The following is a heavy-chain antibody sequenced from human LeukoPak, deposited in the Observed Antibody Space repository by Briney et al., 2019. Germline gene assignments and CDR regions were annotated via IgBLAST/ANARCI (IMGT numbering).Heavy chain of an antibody. Sequence: SETLSLTCAVYGGSFSGYYWSWIRQPPGKGLEWIGEINHSGSTNYNPSLKSRVTISVDTSKNQFSLKLSSVTAADTAVYYCARGSCGGDCPYDSWGQGTLVTVSS. CDR2: INHSGST. CDR3: ARGSCGGDCPYDS. V-gene: IGHV4-34*01. D-gene: IGHD2-21*02. CDR1: GGSFSGYY. J-gene: IGHJ4*02.